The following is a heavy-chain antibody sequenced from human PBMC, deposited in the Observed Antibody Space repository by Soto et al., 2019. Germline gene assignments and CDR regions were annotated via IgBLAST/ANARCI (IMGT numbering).Heavy chain of an antibody. V-gene: IGHV4-30-4*01. CDR3: AIRKSTLVHAFDV. CDR1: GDSIRSTDNF. Sequence: QVQLQQPGPGLVRPSQTLSLTCTVSGDSIRSTDNFWSWIRQPPGKGLEFIGYIYYSGSTFYSPSLKSRLSMLLDTTKNQFSLRLNSVTAADTAVYYCAIRKSTLVHAFDVWGHGTLVTVSS. D-gene: IGHD2-2*01. CDR2: IYYSGST. J-gene: IGHJ3*01.